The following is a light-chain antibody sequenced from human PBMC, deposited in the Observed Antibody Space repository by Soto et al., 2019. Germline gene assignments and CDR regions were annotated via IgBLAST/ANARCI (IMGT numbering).Light chain of an antibody. CDR2: GIS. CDR3: QQSYSTPLT. V-gene: IGKV3-11*01. J-gene: IGKJ4*01. Sequence: EMVLTQSPATLSLSPGERVTLSCRASQSVSNSLVWYQQKAGQAPRLLIYGISYRATGVPARFSGSGSGTDFTLTISSLEPEDFATYYCQQSYSTPLTFGGGTKVEIK. CDR1: QSVSNS.